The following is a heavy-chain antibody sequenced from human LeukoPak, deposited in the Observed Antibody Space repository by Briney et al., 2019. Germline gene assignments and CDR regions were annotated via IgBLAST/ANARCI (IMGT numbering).Heavy chain of an antibody. J-gene: IGHJ4*02. CDR1: GFTFSDYY. V-gene: IGHV3-11*06. Sequence: GGSLRLSCAASGFTFSDYYMNWIRQTPGKGLEWVSYISGIGGYTNYADSVKGRSTISRDNGKNSLYLQMNSLRAEDTAVYYCTRNDNWGGSSSYPDYWGQGTLVTVSS. CDR3: TRNDNWGGSSSYPDY. CDR2: ISGIGGYT. D-gene: IGHD6-6*01.